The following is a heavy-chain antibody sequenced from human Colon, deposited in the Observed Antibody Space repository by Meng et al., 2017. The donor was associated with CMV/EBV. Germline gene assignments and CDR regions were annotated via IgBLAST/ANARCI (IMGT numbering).Heavy chain of an antibody. Sequence: GGPLRLSCTASGFTFGDYAMSWVRQAPGKGLEWVGFIRSKAYGGTTEYAASVKGRFTISRDDSKSIAYLQMNSLKTEDTAVYYCTRVPAVGYYDSSGSDYWGQGTLVTVSS. D-gene: IGHD3-22*01. CDR1: GFTFGDYA. J-gene: IGHJ4*02. CDR2: IRSKAYGGTT. CDR3: TRVPAVGYYDSSGSDY. V-gene: IGHV3-49*04.